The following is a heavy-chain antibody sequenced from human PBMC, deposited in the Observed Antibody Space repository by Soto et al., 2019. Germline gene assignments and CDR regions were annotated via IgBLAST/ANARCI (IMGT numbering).Heavy chain of an antibody. J-gene: IGHJ4*02. CDR3: AKVEVIFGIIIGQNDH. CDR2: IGGRGGRI. Sequence: XGSLILSSSASGVTFYSYGLSWVRQAPGKGLDWVSTIGGRGGRIYYADSVKGRFTISRDDSKNTLYLQMNSLRAEDTAIYYCAKVEVIFGIIIGQNDHWGQGALVTASS. V-gene: IGHV3-23*01. D-gene: IGHD3-3*02. CDR1: GVTFYSYG.